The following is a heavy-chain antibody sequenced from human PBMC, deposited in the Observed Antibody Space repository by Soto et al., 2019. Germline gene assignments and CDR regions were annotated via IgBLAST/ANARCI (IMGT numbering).Heavy chain of an antibody. CDR2: IKSKTDGGTT. D-gene: IGHD2-21*02. CDR1: GFTFSNAW. V-gene: IGHV3-15*01. CDR3: TKDQVLVPDSGGYEYFQN. Sequence: PGVSLRLSCAASGFTFSNAWMSWVRQSPGKGLEWVGRIKSKTDGGTTDYAAPVKGRFTISRDDSKNTLYLQMNSLKTEDTAVYRRTKDQVLVPDSGGYEYFQNWGQGPMATVSS. J-gene: IGHJ1*01.